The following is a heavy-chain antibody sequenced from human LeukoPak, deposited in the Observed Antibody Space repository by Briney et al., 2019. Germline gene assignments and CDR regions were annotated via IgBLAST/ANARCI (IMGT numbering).Heavy chain of an antibody. CDR1: GFTVSSNY. Sequence: QPGGSLRLSCAASGFTVSSNYMSWVRQAPGKGLEWVSVIYSGGSTYYADSVKGRFTISRDNSKNTLYPQMNSLRAEDTAVYYCARQWLVYYFDYWGQGTLVTVSS. D-gene: IGHD6-19*01. CDR3: ARQWLVYYFDY. V-gene: IGHV3-53*01. J-gene: IGHJ4*02. CDR2: IYSGGST.